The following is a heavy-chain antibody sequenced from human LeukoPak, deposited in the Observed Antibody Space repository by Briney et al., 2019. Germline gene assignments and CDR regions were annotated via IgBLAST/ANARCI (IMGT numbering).Heavy chain of an antibody. CDR3: ARASQWLAFDN. V-gene: IGHV3-66*01. CDR1: RFTVTTNY. Sequence: GGSLRLSCAASRFTVTTNYMSWVRQAPGKGLEWVSVIYDGGSTNYADSVKDRFTTSRDNSKNTLYLQMNSLRAEDTAVYFCARASQWLAFDNWGQGTLVTVSS. J-gene: IGHJ4*02. CDR2: IYDGGST. D-gene: IGHD6-19*01.